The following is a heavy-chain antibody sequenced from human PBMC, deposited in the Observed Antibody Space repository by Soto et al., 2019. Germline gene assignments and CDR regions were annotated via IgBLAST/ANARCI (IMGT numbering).Heavy chain of an antibody. CDR1: GYTFSNYW. V-gene: IGHV5-51*01. J-gene: IGHJ5*02. CDR3: ARQRRVTAVLPDP. D-gene: IGHD5-18*01. CDR2: IYPGDSDT. Sequence: PGESLKISCKASGYTFSNYWIGWVRQMPGKGLEWMGVIYPGDSDTKYSSSFQGHVTISSDKSISTAYLQWSSLKASDTAIYYCARQRRVTAVLPDPWGQGTLVTVSS.